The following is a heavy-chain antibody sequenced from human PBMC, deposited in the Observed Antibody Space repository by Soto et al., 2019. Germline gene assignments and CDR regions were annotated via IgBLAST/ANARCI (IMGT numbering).Heavy chain of an antibody. V-gene: IGHV3-30-3*01. J-gene: IGHJ4*02. CDR3: ARDRSLSS. Sequence: QVQLVESGGGVVQPGRSLRLSCAASGFTFSSYAMHWVRQAPGKGLEWVAVISYDGSNKYYADSVKGRFTISRDNSKNTQYLQMNSLRDEDTAVYYCARDRSLSSWGQGTLVTVSS. CDR1: GFTFSSYA. CDR2: ISYDGSNK.